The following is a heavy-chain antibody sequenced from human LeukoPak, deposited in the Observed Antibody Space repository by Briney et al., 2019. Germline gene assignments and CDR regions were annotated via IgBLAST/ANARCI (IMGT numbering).Heavy chain of an antibody. V-gene: IGHV1-2*04. J-gene: IGHJ4*02. CDR2: INPNSGGT. CDR1: GYTFTGYY. CDR3: ARETSSDSFDY. Sequence: ASVTASCTASGYTFTGYYMHWVRQAPGQGLEWMGWINPNSGGTNYAQKFQGWVTMTRDTSTSTAYMELSRLRSDDTAVYYCARETSSDSFDYWGQGTLVTVSS. D-gene: IGHD3-22*01.